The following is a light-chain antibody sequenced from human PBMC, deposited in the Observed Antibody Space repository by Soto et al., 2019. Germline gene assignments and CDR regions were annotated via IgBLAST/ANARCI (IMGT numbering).Light chain of an antibody. J-gene: IGKJ2*02. Sequence: DIQMTQSPLSLSASVGDRVTITCRASQSISSYLNWYQQKPGKAPNLLIYAASSLESGVPSRFSGSGSGTDFTLTINSLQPEDFATYYCQQSYNTPCTFGQGTKVDIK. CDR3: QQSYNTPCT. V-gene: IGKV1-39*01. CDR2: AAS. CDR1: QSISSY.